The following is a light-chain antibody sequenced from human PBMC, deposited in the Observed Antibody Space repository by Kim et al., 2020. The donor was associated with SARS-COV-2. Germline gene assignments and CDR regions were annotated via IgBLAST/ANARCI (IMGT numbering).Light chain of an antibody. CDR2: RNN. Sequence: GQRVNISCSGSRPNIGSNYVDWYQQLPGTAPKLLIYRNNQRPSGVPDRFSGSESGTSASLAISGLRSEDEADYYCAVWDDSLSGVVFGGGTQLTVL. CDR3: AVWDDSLSGVV. CDR1: RPNIGSNY. V-gene: IGLV1-47*01. J-gene: IGLJ2*01.